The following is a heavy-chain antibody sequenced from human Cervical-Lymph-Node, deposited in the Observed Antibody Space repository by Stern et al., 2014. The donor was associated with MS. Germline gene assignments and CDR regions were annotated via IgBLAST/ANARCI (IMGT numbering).Heavy chain of an antibody. J-gene: IGHJ4*02. Sequence: EVQLVQSGAEVRKPGESLKISCKGSGYSFHSYWIGWVRQMPGKGLEWMEIIYPADSNTRYSPSFQGPGTISADESTSTAYRQWRSLKASDTAIYYCARRAYRGYDAFDLDYWGQGTLVSVSS. CDR2: IYPADSNT. CDR1: GYSFHSYW. CDR3: ARRAYRGYDAFDLDY. D-gene: IGHD5-12*01. V-gene: IGHV5-51*01.